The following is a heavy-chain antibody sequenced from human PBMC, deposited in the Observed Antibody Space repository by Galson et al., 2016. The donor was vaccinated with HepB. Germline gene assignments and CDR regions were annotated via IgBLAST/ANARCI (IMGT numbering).Heavy chain of an antibody. CDR2: INSDGSKI. CDR1: GFTFSSHW. Sequence: SLRLSCAASGFTFSSHWMHWVRQAPGKGPDWVSRINSDGSKIDYEDSVKGRFTISRDNAKNTLHLQMNSLRGEDTAIYYCARDPSTVAAVGYNWFDAWGQGTLVTVS. CDR3: ARDPSTVAAVGYNWFDA. V-gene: IGHV3-74*01. D-gene: IGHD6-19*01. J-gene: IGHJ5*01.